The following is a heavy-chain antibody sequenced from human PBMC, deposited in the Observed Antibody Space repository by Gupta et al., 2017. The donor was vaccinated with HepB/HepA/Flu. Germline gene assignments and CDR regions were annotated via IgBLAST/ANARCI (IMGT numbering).Heavy chain of an antibody. V-gene: IGHV1-69*01. Sequence: QVQLVQSGAEVKKPGSSVKVSCKASGGTFSSYAISWVRQAPGQGLEWMGGIIPIFGTANYAQKFQGRVTITADESTSTAYMELSSLRSEDTAVYYCARTSFPEGAPYNHVLRFLGYYYYYMDVWGKGTTVTVSS. CDR3: ARTSFPEGAPYNHVLRFLGYYYYYMDV. D-gene: IGHD3-3*01. CDR1: GGTFSSYA. CDR2: IIPIFGTA. J-gene: IGHJ6*03.